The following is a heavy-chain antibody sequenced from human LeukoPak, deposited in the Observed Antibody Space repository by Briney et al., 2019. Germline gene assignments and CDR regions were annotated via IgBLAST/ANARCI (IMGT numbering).Heavy chain of an antibody. Sequence: GASVKVSFKASGYTFTGYYMHWVRQAPGQGLEWMGWINPNSGGTNYAQKFQGRVTMTRDTSISTAYMELSRLRSDDTAVYYCARVGYDSSGSTHYFDYWGQGTLVTVSS. D-gene: IGHD3-22*01. J-gene: IGHJ4*02. CDR1: GYTFTGYY. CDR2: INPNSGGT. CDR3: ARVGYDSSGSTHYFDY. V-gene: IGHV1-2*02.